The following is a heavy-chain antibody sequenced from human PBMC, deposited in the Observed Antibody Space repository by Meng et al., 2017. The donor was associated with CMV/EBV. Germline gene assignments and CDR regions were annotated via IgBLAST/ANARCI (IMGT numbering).Heavy chain of an antibody. D-gene: IGHD1-14*01. V-gene: IGHV4-30-4*08. CDR3: ARVTSRVAGAFDY. CDR1: GGSISSGDYY. J-gene: IGHJ4*02. CDR2: IYYSGST. Sequence: QGQLQGSGPGLVKPSQTLSLTCIVSGGSISSGDYYWSWIRQPPGKGLEWIGYIYYSGSTYYNPSLKSRVTISVDTSKNQFSLKLSSVTAADTAVYYCARVTSRVAGAFDYWGQGTLVTVSS.